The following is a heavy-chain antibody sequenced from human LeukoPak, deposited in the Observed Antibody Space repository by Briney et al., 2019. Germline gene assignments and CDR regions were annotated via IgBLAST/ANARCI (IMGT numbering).Heavy chain of an antibody. CDR3: AKGQVWPALGTGKQHFDY. J-gene: IGHJ4*02. CDR2: ISGSGGTT. V-gene: IGHV3-23*01. CDR1: GFTFSSYA. D-gene: IGHD1/OR15-1a*01. Sequence: GGSLRLSCAASGFTFSSYAMSWVRQAPGKGLEWVSGISGSGGTTYYADSVKGRFTISRDNSKNTLYLQMNSLRAEDTAVYYCAKGQVWPALGTGKQHFDYWGQGTLVTVSS.